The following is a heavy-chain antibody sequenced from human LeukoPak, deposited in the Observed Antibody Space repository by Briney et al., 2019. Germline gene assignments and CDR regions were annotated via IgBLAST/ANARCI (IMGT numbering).Heavy chain of an antibody. J-gene: IGHJ4*02. D-gene: IGHD3-22*01. Sequence: ASVKVSCKASGGTFSSYAISWVRQAPGQGLEWMGRIIPILGIANYAQNFQGRVTITADKSTSTAYMELSSLRSEDTAVYYCASSMYYYDSSGYQGDYWGQGTLVTVSS. CDR1: GGTFSSYA. CDR3: ASSMYYYDSSGYQGDY. CDR2: IIPILGIA. V-gene: IGHV1-69*04.